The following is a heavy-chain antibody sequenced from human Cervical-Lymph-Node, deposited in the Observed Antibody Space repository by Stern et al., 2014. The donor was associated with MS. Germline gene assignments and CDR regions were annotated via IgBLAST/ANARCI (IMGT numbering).Heavy chain of an antibody. J-gene: IGHJ4*02. V-gene: IGHV4-59*08. CDR2: INYSGST. Sequence: VQLVQSGPGLVKPSETLSLTCTVSGDSISSNYWTWIRQPPGKGLDWIGYINYSGSTNYNPSLKSRVTISVDMSKPHFPLRRSSVTAADTAIYYCARLRSGWYDIDYWGQGTLVTVSS. CDR1: GDSISSNY. CDR3: ARLRSGWYDIDY. D-gene: IGHD6-19*01.